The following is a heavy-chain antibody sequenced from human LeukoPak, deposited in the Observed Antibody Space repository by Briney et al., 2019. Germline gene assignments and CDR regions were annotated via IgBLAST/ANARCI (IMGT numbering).Heavy chain of an antibody. D-gene: IGHD6-19*01. Sequence: SETLSLTCTVSGGSISSYYWSWIRQPPGKGLEWIGYIYYSGSTNYNPSLKGRVTISVDTSKNQFSLKLSSVTAADTAVYYCARTGRSGGWTHYYFDYWGQGTLVTVSS. J-gene: IGHJ4*02. V-gene: IGHV4-59*01. CDR3: ARTGRSGGWTHYYFDY. CDR2: IYYSGST. CDR1: GGSISSYY.